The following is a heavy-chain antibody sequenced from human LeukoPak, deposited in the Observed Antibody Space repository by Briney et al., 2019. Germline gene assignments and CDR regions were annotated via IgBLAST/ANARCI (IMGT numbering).Heavy chain of an antibody. V-gene: IGHV4-38-2*01. CDR1: VVSISNGYY. J-gene: IGHJ5*02. CDR2: VCYTVIS. CDR3: ARSGTNRTDHWFDP. Sequence: SETLSLTCVVSVVSISNGYYSTWIRQPPGKGLEWIGSVCYTVISYYCPSLNSRVTISIDTSKNQLSLKMTSVIAADTAVYYCARSGTNRTDHWFDPWGQGTLVTVSS. D-gene: IGHD1-1*01.